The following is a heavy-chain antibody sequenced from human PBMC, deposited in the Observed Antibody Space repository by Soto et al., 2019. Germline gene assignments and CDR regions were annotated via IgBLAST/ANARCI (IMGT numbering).Heavy chain of an antibody. J-gene: IGHJ5*02. CDR2: IKSKTDGGTT. V-gene: IGHV3-15*01. CDR3: TTDQPPYYDFWSGRRGWFDP. D-gene: IGHD3-3*01. Sequence: LRLSCAASVFTFSNAWMSWVRQAPGKGLEWVGRIKSKTDGGTTDYAAPVKGRFTISRDYSKNKMYLQMNSVKTEDTAVYYCTTDQPPYYDFWSGRRGWFDPWGQGTLVPIFS. CDR1: VFTFSNAW.